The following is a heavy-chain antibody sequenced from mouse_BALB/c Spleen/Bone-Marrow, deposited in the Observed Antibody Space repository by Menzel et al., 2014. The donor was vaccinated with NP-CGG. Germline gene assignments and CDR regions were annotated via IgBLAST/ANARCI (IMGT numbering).Heavy chain of an antibody. V-gene: IGHV1S56*01. CDR1: GYTFTSYF. J-gene: IGHJ2*01. CDR2: IYPGDGST. CDR3: ARGAPYYFDY. D-gene: IGHD3-1*01. Sequence: VQRVESGPELVKPGASVKMSCKASGYTFTSYFIHWVKQRPGQGLEWIGWIYPGDGSTNYNEKFKGKTTLTADKSSSTAYMLLSSLTSEDSAIYFCARGAPYYFDYWGQGTTLTVSS.